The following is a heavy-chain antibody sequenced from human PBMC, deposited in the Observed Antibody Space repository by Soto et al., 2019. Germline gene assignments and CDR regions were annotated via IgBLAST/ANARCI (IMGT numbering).Heavy chain of an antibody. CDR1: GGSFSGYY. D-gene: IGHD3-22*01. Sequence: SETLSLTCAVYGGSFSGYYWSWIRQPPGKGLEWIGEINHSGSTNYNPSLKSRVTISVDTSKNQFSLKLSSVTAADTAVYYCARDFYELHRVRRDFDIWGQGTMLTVSS. J-gene: IGHJ3*02. CDR2: INHSGST. CDR3: ARDFYELHRVRRDFDI. V-gene: IGHV4-34*01.